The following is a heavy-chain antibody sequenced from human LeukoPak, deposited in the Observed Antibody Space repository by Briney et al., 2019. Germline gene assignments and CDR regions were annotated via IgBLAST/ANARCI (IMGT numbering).Heavy chain of an antibody. D-gene: IGHD4-17*01. V-gene: IGHV4-59*01. Sequence: SETLSLTCTVSGGPISSYYWSWIRQPPGKGLEWIGYIYYSGSTNYNPSLKSRVTISVDTSKNQFSLKLSSVTAADTAVYYCARDKRNYGTVGTFDYWGQGTLVTVSS. CDR2: IYYSGST. J-gene: IGHJ4*02. CDR3: ARDKRNYGTVGTFDY. CDR1: GGPISSYY.